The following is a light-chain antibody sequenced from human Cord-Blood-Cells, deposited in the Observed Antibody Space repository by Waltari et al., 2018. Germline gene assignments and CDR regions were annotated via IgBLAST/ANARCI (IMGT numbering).Light chain of an antibody. CDR1: SSDVGSYNL. Sequence: QSALTQPASVSGSPGQSITISCTGTSSDVGSYNLVSWYQQHPGKAPKLMIYEGSKRPSGVSNRFSGSKCGNTASLTISGLQAEDEADYYCCSYAGSSTSVFGGGTKLTVL. J-gene: IGLJ3*02. V-gene: IGLV2-23*01. CDR2: EGS. CDR3: CSYAGSSTSV.